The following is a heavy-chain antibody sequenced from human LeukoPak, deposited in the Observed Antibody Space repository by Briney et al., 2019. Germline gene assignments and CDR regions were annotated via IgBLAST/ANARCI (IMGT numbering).Heavy chain of an antibody. J-gene: IGHJ5*02. V-gene: IGHV3-11*01. CDR1: GLTFSDYY. D-gene: IGHD1-26*01. CDR2: ISDSGTNI. Sequence: PGGSLGLSCAASGLTFSDYYMSWIRQAPGKGLEWVSYISDSGTNIYYTDSVKGRFTISRDNAKNSVYLQMNSLRAEDTALYYCARLFDGSLDPWGQGALVTVSS. CDR3: ARLFDGSLDP.